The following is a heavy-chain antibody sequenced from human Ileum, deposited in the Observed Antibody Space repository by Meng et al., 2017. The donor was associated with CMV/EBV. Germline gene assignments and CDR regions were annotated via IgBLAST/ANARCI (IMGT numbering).Heavy chain of an antibody. CDR2: VKTDGSGI. V-gene: IGHV3-74*01. CDR1: GFSFSSYW. D-gene: IGHD5-12*01. Sequence: GGSLRLSCVASGFSFSSYWMVWVRQVPGKGLVWVSRVKTDGSGISYGDSVKGRFTISRDNAKNTVYLQMNSLRVEDTAVYYCGREKWVLGDYWGQGTVVTVSS. CDR3: GREKWVLGDY. J-gene: IGHJ4*02.